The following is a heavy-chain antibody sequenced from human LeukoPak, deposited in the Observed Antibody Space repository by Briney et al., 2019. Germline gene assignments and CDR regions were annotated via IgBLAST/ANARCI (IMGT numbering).Heavy chain of an antibody. CDR3: ARATGPSLIAAAGTNY. CDR1: GFTFDDYG. V-gene: IGHV3-20*04. CDR2: INWNGGGT. J-gene: IGHJ4*02. D-gene: IGHD6-13*01. Sequence: GGSLRLSCAASGFTFDDYGMSWVRQAPGKGLEWVSGINWNGGGTGYADSVKGRFTISRDNAKNSLYLQMNSLRAEDTALYYCARATGPSLIAAAGTNYWGQGSLVTVSS.